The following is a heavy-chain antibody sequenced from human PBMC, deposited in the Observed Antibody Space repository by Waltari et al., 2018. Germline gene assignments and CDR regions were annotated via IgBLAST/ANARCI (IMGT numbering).Heavy chain of an antibody. J-gene: IGHJ4*02. CDR3: ARGTDFRGGTCYRRGLDY. CDR2: MKSDGSST. V-gene: IGHV3-74*03. Sequence: EVQLVESGGGLVQPGGSLRLSCAASGFTFRRHWMYWVRQAPGQGLMWVSHMKSDGSSTTYADSVKCRFTTSRDNATNTLYLQMNSLRAEDTAVYYCARGTDFRGGTCYRRGLDYWGQGTLVTVSS. CDR1: GFTFRRHW. D-gene: IGHD2-15*01.